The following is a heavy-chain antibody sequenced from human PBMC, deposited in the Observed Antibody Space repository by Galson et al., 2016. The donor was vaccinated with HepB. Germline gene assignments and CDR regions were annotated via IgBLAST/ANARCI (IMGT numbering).Heavy chain of an antibody. D-gene: IGHD5-18*01. Sequence: TLSLTCTVSGGSISTYYWNWIRQPPGKALEWLALIDWDDDKYYSTSLKTRLTISKDTSKNQVVLTMTNMDPVDTAMYYCARIRGYGTYFDYWGQGTLVTVSS. CDR1: GGSISTYYW. CDR3: ARIRGYGTYFDY. J-gene: IGHJ4*02. V-gene: IGHV2-70*01. CDR2: IDWDDDK.